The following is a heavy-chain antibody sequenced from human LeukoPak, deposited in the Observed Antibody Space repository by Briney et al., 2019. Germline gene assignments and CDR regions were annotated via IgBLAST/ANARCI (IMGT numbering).Heavy chain of an antibody. Sequence: PGGSLRLSCAASGFTVSSNYMSWVRQAPGKGLEWVSVIYSGGSTYYADSVKGRFTISRDNSKNTLYLQMNSLRAEDTAVYYCASGALTGYYTDAFDIWGQGTMVTVSS. D-gene: IGHD3-9*01. CDR2: IYSGGST. J-gene: IGHJ3*02. CDR1: GFTVSSNY. V-gene: IGHV3-66*01. CDR3: ASGALTGYYTDAFDI.